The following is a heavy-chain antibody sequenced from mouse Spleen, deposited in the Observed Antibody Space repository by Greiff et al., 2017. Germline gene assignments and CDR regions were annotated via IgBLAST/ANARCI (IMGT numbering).Heavy chain of an antibody. V-gene: IGHV1-59*01. CDR1: GYTFTSYW. J-gene: IGHJ4*01. D-gene: IGHD2-14*01. Sequence: VQLQQPGAELVRPGTSVKLSCKASGYTFTSYWMHWVKQRPGQGLEWIGVIDPSDSYTNYNQKFKGKATLTVDTSSSTAYMQLSSLTSEDSAVYYCARSGRYDEGAMDYWGQGTSVTVSS. CDR2: IDPSDSYT. CDR3: ARSGRYDEGAMDY.